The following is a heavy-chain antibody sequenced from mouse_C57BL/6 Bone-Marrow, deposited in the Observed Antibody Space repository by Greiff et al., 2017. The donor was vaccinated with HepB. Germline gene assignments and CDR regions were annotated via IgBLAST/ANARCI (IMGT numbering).Heavy chain of an antibody. CDR2: IYPGSGNT. J-gene: IGHJ4*01. Sequence: QVQLQQSGAELVRPGASLKLSCTASGFTFTDYYINWVKQRPGQGLEWIARIYPGSGNTYYTEKFKGKATLSAEKSSSTAYMQLSSLTSEDTAVYFCAREEGYYDSYAMDYWGQGTSVTVSS. CDR1: GFTFTDYY. CDR3: AREEGYYDSYAMDY. V-gene: IGHV1-76*01. D-gene: IGHD1-1*02.